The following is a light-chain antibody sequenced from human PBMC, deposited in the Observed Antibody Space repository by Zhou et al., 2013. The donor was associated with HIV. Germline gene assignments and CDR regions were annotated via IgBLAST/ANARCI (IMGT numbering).Light chain of an antibody. V-gene: IGKV1-5*03. CDR1: QSIGNW. CDR2: EAT. Sequence: DIQMTQSPATLSAFVGDTVTITCRASQSIGNWLAWYQQKPGRAPKLLIYEATTLETGTPSRFSGSTSGTEFALTISSLQPDDVATYYCQQYNYFFTFGPGTKV. CDR3: QQYNYFFT. J-gene: IGKJ3*01.